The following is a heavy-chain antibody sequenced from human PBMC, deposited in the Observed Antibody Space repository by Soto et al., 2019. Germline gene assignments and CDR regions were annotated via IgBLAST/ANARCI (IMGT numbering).Heavy chain of an antibody. CDR2: FDPEDGET. J-gene: IGHJ4*02. CDR1: GYTLTELS. Sequence: ASVKVYCKVSGYTLTELSMHWVRQAPGKRLEWMGGFDPEDGETIYAQKFQGRVTMTEDTSTDTAYMELSSLRSEDTAVYYCATDLGSSSWYYYDYWGQGPLVTVSS. D-gene: IGHD6-13*01. CDR3: ATDLGSSSWYYYDY. V-gene: IGHV1-24*01.